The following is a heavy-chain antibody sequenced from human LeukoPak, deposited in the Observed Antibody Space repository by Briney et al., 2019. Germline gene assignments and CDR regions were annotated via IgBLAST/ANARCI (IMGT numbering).Heavy chain of an antibody. J-gene: IGHJ4*02. CDR2: TYYMYKCYS. CDR1: GDSFSSNSAA. Sequence: SRSLSLTCALSGDSFSSNSAAWHWLRQSPSRGLEWLGSTYYMYKCYSDYALSLKSRITISPDTYKNQFSLHLNSVTPEDTAVYYCARDPRSYGPDYWGQGRLVSV. D-gene: IGHD5-18*01. CDR3: ARDPRSYGPDY. V-gene: IGHV6-1*01.